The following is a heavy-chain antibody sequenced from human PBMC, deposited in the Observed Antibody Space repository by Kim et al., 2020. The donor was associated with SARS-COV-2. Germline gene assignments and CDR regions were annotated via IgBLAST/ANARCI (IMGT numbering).Heavy chain of an antibody. CDR1: GDSVSSNSAA. CDR2: TYYRSKWYN. V-gene: IGHV6-1*01. CDR3: ARDTLPGGSYALDAFDI. J-gene: IGHJ3*02. D-gene: IGHD3-16*01. Sequence: SQTLSLTCAISGDSVSSNSAAWNWIRQSPSRGLEWLGRTYYRSKWYNDYAVSVKSRITINPDTSKNQFSLQLNSVTPEDTAVYYCARDTLPGGSYALDAFDIWGQGTMVTVSS.